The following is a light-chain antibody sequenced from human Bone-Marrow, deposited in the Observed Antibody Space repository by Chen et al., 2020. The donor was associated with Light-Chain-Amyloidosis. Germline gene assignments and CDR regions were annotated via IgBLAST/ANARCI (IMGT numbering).Light chain of an antibody. V-gene: IGLV7-43*01. CDR2: STD. J-gene: IGLJ3*02. CDR1: TGAVTSGYY. CDR3: LLYYAGAWV. Sequence: QTVVTQEPSLTVSPGETVTLTCASSTGAVTSGYYPNWFQQKPGQAPRALIYSTDNKHSWTPDRFSGSLLGGKTALTLSGVLPEDEAEYYCLLYYAGAWVFGGGTKLTVL.